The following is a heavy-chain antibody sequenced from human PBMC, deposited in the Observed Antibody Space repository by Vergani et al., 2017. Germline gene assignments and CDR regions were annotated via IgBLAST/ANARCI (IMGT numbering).Heavy chain of an antibody. CDR2: IYTSGST. J-gene: IGHJ6*02. Sequence: QVQLQESGPGLVKPSQTLSLTCTVSGGSISSGSYYWSWIRQPAGKGLEWIGRIYTSGSTNYNPTLKSRVTISVDTSKNQLSLKLSSVTAADTAVYYCARECRGITIFGVVTDGLNYYYFGMDVWGQGTTVTVSS. CDR1: GGSISSGSYY. D-gene: IGHD3-3*01. V-gene: IGHV4-61*02. CDR3: ARECRGITIFGVVTDGLNYYYFGMDV.